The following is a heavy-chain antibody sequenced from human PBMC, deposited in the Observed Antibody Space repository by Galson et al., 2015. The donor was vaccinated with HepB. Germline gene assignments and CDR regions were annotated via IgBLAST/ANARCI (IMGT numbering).Heavy chain of an antibody. V-gene: IGHV7-4-1*02. CDR1: GYTFTNYA. J-gene: IGHJ4*02. CDR3: ARTIAVADNRYYLAS. D-gene: IGHD6-19*01. CDR2: INTNTGNP. Sequence: SVKVSCKASGYTFTNYAMDWVRQAPGQGLEWMGWINTNTGNPTYAQGFTGQFVFSLDTSVSTAYLQISSLKVEDTAVYYCARTIAVADNRYYLASWGQGPWSPSPQ.